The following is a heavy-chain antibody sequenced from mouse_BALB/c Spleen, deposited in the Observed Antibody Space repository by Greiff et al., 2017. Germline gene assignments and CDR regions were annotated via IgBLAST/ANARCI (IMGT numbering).Heavy chain of an antibody. CDR1: GYTFTSYV. CDR3: ARAHFHTTLDYAMDY. Sequence: EVQLQQSGPELVKPGASVKMSCKASGYTFTSYVMHWVKQKPGQGLEWIGYINPYNDGTKYNEKFKGKATLTSDKSSSTAYMELSSLTSEDSAVYYCARAHFHTTLDYAMDYWGQGTSVTVSS. D-gene: IGHD1-1*01. CDR2: INPYNDGT. V-gene: IGHV1-14*01. J-gene: IGHJ4*01.